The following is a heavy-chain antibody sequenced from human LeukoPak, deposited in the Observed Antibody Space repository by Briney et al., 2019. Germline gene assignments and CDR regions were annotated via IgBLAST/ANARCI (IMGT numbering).Heavy chain of an antibody. J-gene: IGHJ4*02. CDR1: GFTFTTYS. Sequence: GGSLRLSCAASGFTFTTYSMNWIRQSPGKGLEWVSSITSPVGRIYYADSLKGRITISRDNARNSLYLQMNSLTAEDTAVYYCATDGRSSGWYGFDYWGLGTMVTVSS. CDR2: ITSPVGRI. D-gene: IGHD6-19*01. CDR3: ATDGRSSGWYGFDY. V-gene: IGHV3-21*01.